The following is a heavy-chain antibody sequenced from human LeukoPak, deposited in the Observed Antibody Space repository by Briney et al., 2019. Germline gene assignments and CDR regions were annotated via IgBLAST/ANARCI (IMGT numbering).Heavy chain of an antibody. D-gene: IGHD5-24*01. CDR2: INPNSGGT. Sequence: ASVKVSCKASGYTFTGYYMHWVRQAPGQGLEWMGWINPNSGGTNYAQKFQGRVTMTRDTSISTAYMELSSLRSEDTAVYYCARDQGDGYKGYFDLWGRGTLVTVSS. CDR1: GYTFTGYY. J-gene: IGHJ2*01. CDR3: ARDQGDGYKGYFDL. V-gene: IGHV1-2*02.